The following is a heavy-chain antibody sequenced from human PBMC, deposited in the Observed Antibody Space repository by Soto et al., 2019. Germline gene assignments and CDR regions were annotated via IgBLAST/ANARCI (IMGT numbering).Heavy chain of an antibody. J-gene: IGHJ4*02. CDR2: ISYSGST. CDR3: SRADPDASVGY. V-gene: IGHV4-59*01. D-gene: IGHD3-16*01. CDR1: GGSLNSSN. Sequence: XGTLGLPCTVSGGSLNSSNRTWLRQPPGKGLEWIGYISYSGSTYYNPSLKSRVTISADTSRNQFSLKLSSLIAADTAVYYCSRADPDASVGYWGQGTLVTVSS.